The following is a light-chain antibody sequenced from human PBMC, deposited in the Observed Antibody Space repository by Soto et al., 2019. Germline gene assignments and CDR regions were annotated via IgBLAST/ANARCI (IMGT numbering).Light chain of an antibody. J-gene: IGLJ1*01. CDR1: SSDVGGYNS. CDR2: DVT. Sequence: QSALPQPASVSRSPGPSIAISCTGTSSDVGGYNSVSWYQQHPRKAPKLMIYDVTNRPSGVSNRFSGSKSGNTASLTISGFQAEDETDYYCRSYASGGTYGFATRTKVTVL. CDR3: RSYASGGTYG. V-gene: IGLV2-14*01.